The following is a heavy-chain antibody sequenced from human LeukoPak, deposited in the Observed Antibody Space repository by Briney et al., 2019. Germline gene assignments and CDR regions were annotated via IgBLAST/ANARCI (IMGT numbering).Heavy chain of an antibody. CDR1: GGTFSSYA. V-gene: IGHV1-69*04. Sequence: SVKVSCKASGGTFSSYAISWVRQAPGQGLEWMGRIIPILGIAHYAQKFQGRVTITADKSTSTAYMELSSLRSEDTAVYYCARVDDAVAYCSGGSCHVRNWFDPWGQGTLVTVSS. D-gene: IGHD2-15*01. CDR2: IIPILGIA. CDR3: ARVDDAVAYCSGGSCHVRNWFDP. J-gene: IGHJ5*02.